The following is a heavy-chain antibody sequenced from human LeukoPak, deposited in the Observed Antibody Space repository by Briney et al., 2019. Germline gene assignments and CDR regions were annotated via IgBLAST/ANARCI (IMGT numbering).Heavy chain of an antibody. J-gene: IGHJ5*02. D-gene: IGHD3-22*01. V-gene: IGHV4-30-4*01. CDR1: GGSISSGDFY. Sequence: PSETLSLTCTVSGGSISSGDFYWSWIRQPPGKGLEWIGYIYYTGSSYYNPSLKSRPTMSVDTSKNQFSLKLSSVTAADTAVYYCARGNYYDKSGYYLVQWFDPWGQGTLVTVSS. CDR2: IYYTGSS. CDR3: ARGNYYDKSGYYLVQWFDP.